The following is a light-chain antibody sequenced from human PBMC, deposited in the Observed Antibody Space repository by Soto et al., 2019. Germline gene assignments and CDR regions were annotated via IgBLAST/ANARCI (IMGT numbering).Light chain of an antibody. J-gene: IGKJ1*01. Sequence: EIAMTQSPAPLSVSPGGRATLSCRASQSISDTLAWYQQKPGQAPSLLIYGASTRAPGFPARFSGSWSGTDCTLTISSLQSEDVAVYYCQQYNNWPWTLGQGTKVDI. V-gene: IGKV3-15*01. CDR2: GAS. CDR1: QSISDT. CDR3: QQYNNWPWT.